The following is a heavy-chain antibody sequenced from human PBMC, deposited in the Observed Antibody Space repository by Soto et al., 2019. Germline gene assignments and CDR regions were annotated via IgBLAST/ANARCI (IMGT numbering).Heavy chain of an antibody. V-gene: IGHV3-23*01. CDR3: AKDGGYDSSGYPDLFDY. D-gene: IGHD3-22*01. J-gene: IGHJ4*02. Sequence: LRLSCAASGFTFSSYAMGWVRQAPGKGLEWVSAISGSGGSTYYADSVKGRFTISRDNSKNTLYLQMNSLRAEDTAVYYCAKDGGYDSSGYPDLFDYWGQGTLVTVSS. CDR2: ISGSGGST. CDR1: GFTFSSYA.